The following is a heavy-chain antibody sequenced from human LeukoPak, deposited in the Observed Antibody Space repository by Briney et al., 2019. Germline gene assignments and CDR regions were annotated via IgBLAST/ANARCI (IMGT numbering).Heavy chain of an antibody. CDR3: ARDYYYDSSGYYEGDY. CDR1: GYTFTTYG. CDR2: ISAYNSNT. J-gene: IGHJ4*02. D-gene: IGHD3-22*01. Sequence: ASVKVSCKASGYTFTTYGINWVRQAPGQGLEWMGWISAYNSNTNYAQKLQGRVTMTTDTSTSTAYMELRSLRSDDTAVYYWARDYYYDSSGYYEGDYWGQGTLVTVSS. V-gene: IGHV1-18*01.